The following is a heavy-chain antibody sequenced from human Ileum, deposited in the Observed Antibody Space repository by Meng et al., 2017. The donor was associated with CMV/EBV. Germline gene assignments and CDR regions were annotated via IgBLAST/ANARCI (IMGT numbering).Heavy chain of an antibody. CDR2: INHRGTT. J-gene: IGHJ4*02. D-gene: IGHD1-26*01. CDR3: TRGRVGDWGFDF. Sequence: QVQLHQWGAGLLKPSETLSLTCGVNGGSFSSFSWTWICQPPGKGPEWIGDINHRGTTNYSPSLKSRVTISIDTSKKQFSLRLSSLTAADTAVYYCTRGRVGDWGFDFWGQGTLVTVSS. V-gene: IGHV4-34*01. CDR1: GGSFSSFS.